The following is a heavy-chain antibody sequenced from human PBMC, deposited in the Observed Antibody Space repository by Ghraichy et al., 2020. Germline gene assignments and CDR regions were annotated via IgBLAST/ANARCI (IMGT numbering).Heavy chain of an antibody. CDR3: ARGERWLQLGGFWFDP. CDR1: GGSISSYY. CDR2: IYYSGST. Sequence: ESLNISCTVSGGSISSYYWSWIRQPPGKGLEWIGYIYYSGSTNYNPSLKSRVTISVDTSKNQFSLKLSSVTAADTAVYYCARGERWLQLGGFWFDPWGQGTLVTVSS. D-gene: IGHD5-24*01. V-gene: IGHV4-59*01. J-gene: IGHJ5*02.